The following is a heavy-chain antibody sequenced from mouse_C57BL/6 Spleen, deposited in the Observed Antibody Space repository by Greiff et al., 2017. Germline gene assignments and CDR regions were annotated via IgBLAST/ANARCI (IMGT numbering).Heavy chain of an antibody. Sequence: QVQLQQPGAELVKPGASVKMSCKASGYTFTSYWITWVKQRPGQGLEWIGDIYPGSGSTNYNEKLKSKATLTVDTSSSTAYMQLSSLTSEDSAVYYCARFDGYYWYFDVWGTGTTVTVSS. D-gene: IGHD2-3*01. CDR2: IYPGSGST. CDR1: GYTFTSYW. CDR3: ARFDGYYWYFDV. V-gene: IGHV1-55*01. J-gene: IGHJ1*03.